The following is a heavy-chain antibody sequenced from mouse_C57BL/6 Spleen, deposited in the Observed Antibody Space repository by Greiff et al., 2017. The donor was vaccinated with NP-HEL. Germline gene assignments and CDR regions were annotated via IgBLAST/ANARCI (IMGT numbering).Heavy chain of an antibody. Sequence: VQLQQSGPELVKPGASVKISCKASGYTFTDYYMNWVKQSHGKSLEWIGDINPNNGGTSYNQKFKGKATLTVDKSSSTAYMELRSLTSEDSAVYYCARQLRQRNYFDYWGQGTTLTVSS. CDR3: ARQLRQRNYFDY. D-gene: IGHD3-2*02. J-gene: IGHJ2*01. CDR2: INPNNGGT. V-gene: IGHV1-26*01. CDR1: GYTFTDYY.